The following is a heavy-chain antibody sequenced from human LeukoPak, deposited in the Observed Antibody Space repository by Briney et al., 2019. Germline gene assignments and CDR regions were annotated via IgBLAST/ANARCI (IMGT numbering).Heavy chain of an antibody. D-gene: IGHD5-12*01. Sequence: SLKVSCKAAGGTFSSYAISWMRQAPAQGLEWMAGISPISGTAKYAQNLQGRVTITAAESTSTPYMEPSSLRSEDTAVYYCATRGYSGYDGWFDPGGQGTRVTVSS. CDR3: ATRGYSGYDGWFDP. V-gene: IGHV1-69*13. CDR1: GGTFSSYA. J-gene: IGHJ5*02. CDR2: ISPISGTA.